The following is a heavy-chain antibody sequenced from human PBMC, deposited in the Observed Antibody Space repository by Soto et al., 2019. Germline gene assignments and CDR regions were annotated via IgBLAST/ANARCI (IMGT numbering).Heavy chain of an antibody. D-gene: IGHD6-13*01. V-gene: IGHV1-46*01. Sequence: ASVKVSCKASGYTFTSYGISWVRQAPGQGLEWMGIINPSGGSTSYAQKFQGRVTMTRDTSTSTVYMELSSLRSEDTAVYYCARDRGDSSSWASGSYYFDYWGQGTLVTVSS. CDR1: GYTFTSYG. J-gene: IGHJ4*02. CDR3: ARDRGDSSSWASGSYYFDY. CDR2: INPSGGST.